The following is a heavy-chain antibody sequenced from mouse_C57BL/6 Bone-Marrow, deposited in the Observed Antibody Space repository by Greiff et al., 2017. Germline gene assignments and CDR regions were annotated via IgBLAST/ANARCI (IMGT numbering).Heavy chain of an antibody. J-gene: IGHJ2*01. Sequence: VQLQQPGAELVKPGASVKLSCKASGYTFTSYWMQWVKQRPGQGLEWIGEIDPSDSYTNYNQKFKGKATLTVDTASSTAYMQLSSLTSEDSAVYYCARAGPTEVATDYWGKGTTLTVSS. CDR3: ARAGPTEVATDY. D-gene: IGHD1-1*01. V-gene: IGHV1-50*01. CDR1: GYTFTSYW. CDR2: IDPSDSYT.